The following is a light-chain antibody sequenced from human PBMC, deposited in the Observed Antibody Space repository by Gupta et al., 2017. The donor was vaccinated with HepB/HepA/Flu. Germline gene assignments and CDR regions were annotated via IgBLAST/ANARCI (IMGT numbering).Light chain of an antibody. CDR2: DVS. V-gene: IGLV2-23*02. Sequence: QSALIQPAPVSGSPGPSIPISCIGTSSGVGSDNLFSWYQQHPGKVPKPMIYDVSKRPSGVSNRFSGSKTGNTASLTISGLQAEDEADYYCCSYAGSTTSVVFGGGTKLTVL. CDR3: CSYAGSTTSVV. J-gene: IGLJ2*01. CDR1: SSGVGSDNL.